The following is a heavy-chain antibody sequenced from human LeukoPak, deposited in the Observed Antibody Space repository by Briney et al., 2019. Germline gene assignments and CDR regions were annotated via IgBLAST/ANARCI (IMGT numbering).Heavy chain of an antibody. J-gene: IGHJ4*02. CDR1: GFTFSRYW. V-gene: IGHV3-7*01. CDR2: IRENGSDK. D-gene: IGHD1-1*01. Sequence: PGGSLRLSCAASGFTFSRYWMSWVRQAPGKGLEWVANIRENGSDKYYVNSVKGRFTISRDNDKNSLYLQMNSLRAEDTAVYYCARGQDWNHDYWGQGTLVTVSS. CDR3: ARGQDWNHDY.